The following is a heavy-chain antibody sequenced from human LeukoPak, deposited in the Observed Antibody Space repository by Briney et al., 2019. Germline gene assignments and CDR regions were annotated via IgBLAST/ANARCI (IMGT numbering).Heavy chain of an antibody. Sequence: PSQTLSLTCTVSGGSINSGSYYWSWIRQPAGKELEWIGRIYTSGTTNYNPSLKSRVTMSVDTSKNQFSLKLSSVTAADTAVYYCARAEGGSYAEEYFQHWGQGTLVTVSS. CDR3: ARAEGGSYAEEYFQH. J-gene: IGHJ1*01. D-gene: IGHD1-26*01. CDR2: IYTSGTT. V-gene: IGHV4-61*02. CDR1: GGSINSGSYY.